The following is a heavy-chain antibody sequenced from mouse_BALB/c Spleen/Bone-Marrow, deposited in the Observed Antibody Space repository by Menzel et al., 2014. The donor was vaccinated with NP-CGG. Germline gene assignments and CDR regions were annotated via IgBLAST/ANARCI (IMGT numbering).Heavy chain of an antibody. J-gene: IGHJ4*01. V-gene: IGHV5-6-3*01. D-gene: IGHD4-1*01. CDR2: INSNGGST. CDR3: ARIWAYYAMDY. Sequence: EVQRVESGGGLVHPGGSLKLSCAASGFTFSSYGMSWVRQTPDKRLELVATINSNGGSTYYPDSVKGRFTISRDNAKNTLYLQMSSLKSEDTAMYYCARIWAYYAMDYWGQGTSVTVSS. CDR1: GFTFSSYG.